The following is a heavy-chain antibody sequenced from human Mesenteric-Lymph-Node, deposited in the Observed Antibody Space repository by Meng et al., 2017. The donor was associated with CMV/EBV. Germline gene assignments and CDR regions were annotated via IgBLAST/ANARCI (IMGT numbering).Heavy chain of an antibody. D-gene: IGHD2-2*01. CDR2: ISYDGTKK. CDR1: EFTFSHYA. CDR3: AQSYAAYYDYYSMDV. Sequence: GESLKISCAASEFTFSHYAMHWVRQAPGKGLEWVAVISYDGTKKNYADSVKGRCTISRDHSNNTLYLQMKSLRAEDTAVYYCAQSYAAYYDYYSMDVWGQGTTVTVSS. J-gene: IGHJ6*02. V-gene: IGHV3-30*14.